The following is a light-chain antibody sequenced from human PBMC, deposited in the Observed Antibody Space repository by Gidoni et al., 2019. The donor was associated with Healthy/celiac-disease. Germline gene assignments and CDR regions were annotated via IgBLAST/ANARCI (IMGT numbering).Light chain of an antibody. CDR2: PDA. CDR1: KLGATF. CDR3: QAWDSSPAV. Sequence: SLELTQPPSVSVSPGQTASITCSGDKLGATFASWYQQKPGQSPVLVIYPDAKRPSGIPERFSGSNSGNTATLPISGTQAMDEADYYCQAWDSSPAVFGGGTQLTVL. J-gene: IGLJ2*01. V-gene: IGLV3-1*01.